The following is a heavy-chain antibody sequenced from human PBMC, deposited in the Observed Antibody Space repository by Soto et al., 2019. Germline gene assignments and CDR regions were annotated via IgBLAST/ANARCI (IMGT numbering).Heavy chain of an antibody. V-gene: IGHV3-33*01. J-gene: IGHJ4*02. CDR2: IWYDGSNK. CDR3: AREVEMVTFDY. Sequence: GGSLRLSCAASGFTFSSYGMHWVRQAPGKGLEWVAVIWYDGSNKYYADSVKGRFTISRDNSKNTLYLQMNSLRAEDTAVYYCAREVEMVTFDYWGQGTLVTVSS. CDR1: GFTFSSYG. D-gene: IGHD2-15*01.